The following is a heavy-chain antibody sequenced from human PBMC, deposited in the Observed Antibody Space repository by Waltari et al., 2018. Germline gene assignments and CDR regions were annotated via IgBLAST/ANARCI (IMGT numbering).Heavy chain of an antibody. Sequence: QVQLVQSGAEVRKPGASVRVSCKASGYNFTDYYVHWIRQAPGQGLEWMGRINPNSGDANYEQNFQGRVAMTRDTSISTVYMELSRLRSDDTAIYYCARVYYDILSGFGYYFDHWGQGTLVTVSS. D-gene: IGHD3-9*01. CDR2: INPNSGDA. V-gene: IGHV1-2*06. CDR1: GYNFTDYY. J-gene: IGHJ4*02. CDR3: ARVYYDILSGFGYYFDH.